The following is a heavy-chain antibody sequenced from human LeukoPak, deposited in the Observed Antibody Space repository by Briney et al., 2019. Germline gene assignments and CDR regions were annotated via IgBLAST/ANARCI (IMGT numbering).Heavy chain of an antibody. CDR3: AKGRSKTGDYRLDYYGMDG. V-gene: IGHV3-30*18. J-gene: IGHJ6*02. Sequence: GRPLRLSCAASGFTFSSYGMHWVRQAPGRGLEWVAVTSNDGSNKDYGDSVKGRFTISRDNSKNTLYLQVNFLRVEDTAVYYCAKGRSKTGDYRLDYYGMDGWGQGTTVTVSS. CDR1: GFTFSSYG. D-gene: IGHD4-17*01. CDR2: TSNDGSNK.